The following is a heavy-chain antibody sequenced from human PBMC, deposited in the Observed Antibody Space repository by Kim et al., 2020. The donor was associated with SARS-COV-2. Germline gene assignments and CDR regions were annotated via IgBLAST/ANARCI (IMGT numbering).Heavy chain of an antibody. J-gene: IGHJ3*02. V-gene: IGHV3-30*18. Sequence: GGSLRLSCAASGFTFSSYDMHWVRQAPGKGLEWVAVISYDGSNRNYADSVKGRFTISRDNFKNTLFLQMNSLRPEDTAVYYCAKGMASGFDIWGRGTMVT. CDR1: GFTFSSYD. CDR2: ISYDGSNR. CDR3: AKGMASGFDI. D-gene: IGHD6-25*01.